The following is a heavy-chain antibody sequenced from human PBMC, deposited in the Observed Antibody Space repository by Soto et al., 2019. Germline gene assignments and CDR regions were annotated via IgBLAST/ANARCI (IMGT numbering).Heavy chain of an antibody. CDR1: GGTFSSYA. CDR2: IIPIFGTA. D-gene: IGHD3-10*01. V-gene: IGHV1-69*13. CDR3: ARAHYGSGSYPYYYYGMDV. Sequence: SVKVSFKASGGTFSSYAISWLRQAPGQGLEWMGGIIPIFGTANYAQKFQGRVTITADESTSTAYMELSSLRSEDTAVYYCARAHYGSGSYPYYYYGMDVWGQGTTVTVSS. J-gene: IGHJ6*02.